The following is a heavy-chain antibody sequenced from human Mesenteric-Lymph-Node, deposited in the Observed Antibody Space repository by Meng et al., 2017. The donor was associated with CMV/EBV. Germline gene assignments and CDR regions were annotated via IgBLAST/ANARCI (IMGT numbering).Heavy chain of an antibody. Sequence: GGSLRLSCAASGFTFSSFAMHWVRQAPGKGLEWMAFIRNDGSNKYYADSVKGRFTISRDNSKNTLYLQMNSLRAEDTAVYYCAKGHNSNWNYFDYWGQGTLVTVSS. CDR3: AKGHNSNWNYFDY. V-gene: IGHV3-30*02. CDR1: GFTFSSFA. CDR2: IRNDGSNK. J-gene: IGHJ4*02. D-gene: IGHD1-20*01.